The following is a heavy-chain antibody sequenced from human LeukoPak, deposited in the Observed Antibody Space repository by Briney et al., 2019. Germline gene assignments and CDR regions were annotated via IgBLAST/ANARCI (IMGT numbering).Heavy chain of an antibody. CDR2: ISSSGSTI. J-gene: IGHJ4*02. V-gene: IGHV3-11*01. CDR1: GFTFSYYY. Sequence: PGGSLRLSSAASGFTFSYYYMSWIRQAPGKGLEWVSYISSSGSTIYYADSVKGRFTISRDNAKNSLYLQMNSLRAEDTAVYYCARGARTYYDILTGYYQHWGQGTLVTVSS. D-gene: IGHD3-9*01. CDR3: ARGARTYYDILTGYYQH.